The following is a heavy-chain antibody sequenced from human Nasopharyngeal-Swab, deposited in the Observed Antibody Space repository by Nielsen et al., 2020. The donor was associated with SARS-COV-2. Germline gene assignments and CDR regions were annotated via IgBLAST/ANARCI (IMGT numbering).Heavy chain of an antibody. V-gene: IGHV4-4*02. CDR3: AGHSDWRGPDN. CDR1: DGFILSYSW. J-gene: IGHJ4*02. D-gene: IGHD6-19*01. Sequence: SETLSLTCAVSDGFILSYSWWTWVRQSPVKGLEWIGETHHDGTAYYNPSLRSRVTISVDKSRDQISLELSFVTAADTAVYYCAGHSDWRGPDNWGQGTLVTVSS. CDR2: THHDGTA.